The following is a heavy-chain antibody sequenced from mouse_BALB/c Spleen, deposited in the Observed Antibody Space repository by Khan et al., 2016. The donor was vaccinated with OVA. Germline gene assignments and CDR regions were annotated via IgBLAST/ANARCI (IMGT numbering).Heavy chain of an antibody. Sequence: EVQLQESGPGLVKPSQSLSLTCTVTGYSITSDYAWNWIRQFPGNKLEWMGYINYSGSTGYNPSLKSRISITRDTSKNQFFLQLNSVTTADTATYFCARGRDYWGQGTTLTVSS. V-gene: IGHV3-2*02. CDR2: INYSGST. CDR3: ARGRDY. CDR1: GYSITSDYA. J-gene: IGHJ2*01.